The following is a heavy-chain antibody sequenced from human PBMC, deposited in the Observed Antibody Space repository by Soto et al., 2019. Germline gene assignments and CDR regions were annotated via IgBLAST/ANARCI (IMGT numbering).Heavy chain of an antibody. Sequence: GGTLGVYCKAFGFGFRSYGMTWVRQAPGKGLEWVSFISTSSSYIYYADSVKGRFTISRDNGKNSLFLQMNSLRAEGTAVYYCARGEFCTNGVCCFDYWGQGALVTVSS. CDR2: ISTSSSYI. J-gene: IGHJ4*02. CDR1: GFGFRSYG. V-gene: IGHV3-21*01. CDR3: ARGEFCTNGVCCFDY. D-gene: IGHD2-8*01.